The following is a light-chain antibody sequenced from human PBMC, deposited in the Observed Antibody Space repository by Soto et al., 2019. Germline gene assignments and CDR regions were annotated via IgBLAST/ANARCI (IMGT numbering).Light chain of an antibody. CDR1: RNDVGGYNY. CDR2: DVS. J-gene: IGLJ1*01. Sequence: SALTQPRSVSGFPVQSVTISCTGTRNDVGGYNYVSWYQQHPGKAPKLMNYDVSKRPSGVPDRFSGSKSGNTASLTISGFQAEDEADYYCCSYAGSYSLDVFGTGTMVTVL. CDR3: CSYAGSYSLDV. V-gene: IGLV2-11*01.